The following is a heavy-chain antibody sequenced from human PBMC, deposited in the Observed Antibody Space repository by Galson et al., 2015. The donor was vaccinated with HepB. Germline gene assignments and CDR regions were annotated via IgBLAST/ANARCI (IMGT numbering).Heavy chain of an antibody. D-gene: IGHD3-22*01. J-gene: IGHJ3*02. CDR2: IDWDDDK. CDR3: ARVTYYYDSSGYYPDAFDI. V-gene: IGHV2-70*11. Sequence: ALVKPTQTLTLTCTFSGFSLSTSGMCVSWIRQPPGKALEWLARIDWDDDKYYSTSLKTRLTISKDTSKNQVVLTMTNMDPVDTATYYCARVTYYYDSSGYYPDAFDIWGQGTMVTVSS. CDR1: GFSLSTSGMC.